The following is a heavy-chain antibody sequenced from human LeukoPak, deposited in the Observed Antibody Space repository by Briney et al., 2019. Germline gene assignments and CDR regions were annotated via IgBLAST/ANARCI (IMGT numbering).Heavy chain of an antibody. CDR3: ARADMITFGGVLYYYYGMDV. CDR2: IGSSSSYI. J-gene: IGHJ6*02. V-gene: IGHV3-21*01. D-gene: IGHD3-16*01. CDR1: GFTFSSCS. Sequence: MSGGSLRLSCAASGFTFSSCSMNWVRQAPGKGLEWVSSIGSSSSYIYYADSVKGRFTISRDNAKNSLYLQMNSLRAEDTAVYYCARADMITFGGVLYYYYGMDVWGQGTTVTVSS.